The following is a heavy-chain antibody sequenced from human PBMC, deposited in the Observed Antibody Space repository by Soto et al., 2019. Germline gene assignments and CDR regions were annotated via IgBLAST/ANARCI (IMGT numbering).Heavy chain of an antibody. CDR2: ISAYNGNT. CDR3: ARDGDVLRYFDWLSNYFDY. J-gene: IGHJ4*02. D-gene: IGHD3-9*01. CDR1: GYTFTSYG. V-gene: IGHV1-18*01. Sequence: GASVKVSCKASGYTFTSYGISWVRQAPGQGLEWMGWISAYNGNTNYAQKLQGRVTMTTDTSTSTAYMELRSLRSDDTAVYYCARDGDVLRYFDWLSNYFDYWGQGTLVTVSS.